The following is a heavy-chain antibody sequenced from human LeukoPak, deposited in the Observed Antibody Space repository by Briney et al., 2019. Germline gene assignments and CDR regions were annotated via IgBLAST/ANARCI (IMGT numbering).Heavy chain of an antibody. V-gene: IGHV3-53*01. Sequence: GGSLRLSCAASGFTVSSKYMSWVRQTPGKGLQWVALIYSSGDAYTPDSVKGRFTVSRDDSENTLYLQMDSLRADDTAVYYCATGYYFGSGSYGYLDYWGQGTLVTVSS. D-gene: IGHD3-10*01. CDR3: ATGYYFGSGSYGYLDY. CDR1: GFTVSSKY. J-gene: IGHJ4*02. CDR2: IYSSGDA.